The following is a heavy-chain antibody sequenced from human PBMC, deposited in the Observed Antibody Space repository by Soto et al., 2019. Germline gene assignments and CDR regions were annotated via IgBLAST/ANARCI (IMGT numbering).Heavy chain of an antibody. CDR1: GGSFSGYY. J-gene: IGHJ6*03. Sequence: PSETLSLTCAVYGGSFSGYYWSWIRQPPGKGLEWIGEINHSGSTNYNPSLKSRVTISVDTSKNQFSLKLSSVTAADTAVYYCARGLTGAAAAGTILYYYYYMDVWGKGTRSPSP. D-gene: IGHD6-13*01. CDR3: ARGLTGAAAAGTILYYYYYMDV. V-gene: IGHV4-34*01. CDR2: INHSGST.